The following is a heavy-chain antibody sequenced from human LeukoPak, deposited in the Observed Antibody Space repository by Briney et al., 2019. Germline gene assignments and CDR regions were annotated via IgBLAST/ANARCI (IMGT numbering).Heavy chain of an antibody. CDR3: ARGSDTSGYYYFDY. V-gene: IGHV3-66*01. CDR1: GFTVSSNY. CDR2: IYSGGST. D-gene: IGHD3-22*01. J-gene: IGHJ4*02. Sequence: LSGGSLRLSCAASGFTVSSNYMSCVRQAPEKGLEWVSIIYSGGSTYYADSVKGRFTISRDNSKNTLYPQMNSLRAEDTAVYYCARGSDTSGYYYFDYWGQGTLVTVSS.